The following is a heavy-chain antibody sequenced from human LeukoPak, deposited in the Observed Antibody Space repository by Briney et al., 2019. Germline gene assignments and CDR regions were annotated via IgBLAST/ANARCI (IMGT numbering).Heavy chain of an antibody. Sequence: GGSLRLSCAASGFTFSSYAMSWVRQAPGKGLEWVSAISGSGGSTYYADSVKGRFTISRDNSKNTLYLQMNSLRAEDTAVYYCAKALFRYCSSTSCYGGDYWGQGTLVTVSS. CDR2: ISGSGGST. CDR1: GFTFSSYA. CDR3: AKALFRYCSSTSCYGGDY. D-gene: IGHD2-2*01. V-gene: IGHV3-23*01. J-gene: IGHJ4*02.